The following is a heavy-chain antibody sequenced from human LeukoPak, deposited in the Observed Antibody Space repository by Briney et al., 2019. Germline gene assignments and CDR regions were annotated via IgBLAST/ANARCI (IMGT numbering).Heavy chain of an antibody. D-gene: IGHD6-13*01. CDR1: GFTFSTYA. V-gene: IGHV3-23*01. CDR2: TSGSGVGT. Sequence: PGGSLRLSCAASGFTFSTYAMSWVRQAPGKGLEWVSGTSGSGVGTYYADSVKGRFTISRDNAKNSLYLQMNSLRDEDTAVYYCARFIAAAGKSLDYWGQGTLVTVSS. CDR3: ARFIAAAGKSLDY. J-gene: IGHJ4*02.